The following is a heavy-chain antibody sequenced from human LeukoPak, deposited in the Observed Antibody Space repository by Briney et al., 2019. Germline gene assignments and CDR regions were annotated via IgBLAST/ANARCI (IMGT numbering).Heavy chain of an antibody. V-gene: IGHV3-23*01. CDR1: GFTFSSYA. D-gene: IGHD1-26*01. CDR2: ISDSGGNT. J-gene: IGHJ4*02. Sequence: RSGGSLRLSCAAPGFTFSSYAMSWVRQAPGKGLEWVSTISDSGGNTYYADSVKGRFTISRDNSKNTLYLQMNSLRAEDTALYYCAKDTTTDLDYWGQETLVTVSS. CDR3: AKDTTTDLDY.